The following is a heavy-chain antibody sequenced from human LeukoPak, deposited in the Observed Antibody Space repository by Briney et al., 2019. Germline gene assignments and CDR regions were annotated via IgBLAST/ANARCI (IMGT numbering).Heavy chain of an antibody. CDR2: LKQDGSEK. V-gene: IGHV3-7*03. J-gene: IGHJ4*02. D-gene: IGHD2-15*01. CDR1: GFTFSSYW. CDR3: AKGGVISGPFDY. Sequence: GGSLRLSCAASGFTFSSYWMSWVRQAPGKGLEWVANLKQDGSEKYYADSVKGRFTISRDNAKNSLYLQMNSLRAEDTALYYCAKGGVISGPFDYWGQGTLVTVSS.